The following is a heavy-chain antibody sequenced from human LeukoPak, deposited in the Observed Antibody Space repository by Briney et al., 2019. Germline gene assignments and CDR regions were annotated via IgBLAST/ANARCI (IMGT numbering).Heavy chain of an antibody. CDR2: IYYSGGT. CDR1: RGSLDGYY. J-gene: IGHJ4*02. Sequence: SETLSLTCSVSRGSLDGYYWSWIRQPPGKGLEWIGYIYYSGGTNYNPSLKSRVTLSVDTSKNQFSLELNSVTAADTAVYYCARGGVYNLLIDSWGQGTLVTVSS. CDR3: ARGGVYNLLIDS. D-gene: IGHD5/OR15-5a*01. V-gene: IGHV4-59*01.